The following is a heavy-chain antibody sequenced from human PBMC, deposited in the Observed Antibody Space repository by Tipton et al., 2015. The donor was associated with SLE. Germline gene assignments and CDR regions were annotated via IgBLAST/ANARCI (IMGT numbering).Heavy chain of an antibody. CDR3: VKDLRPDGRYEFDS. J-gene: IGHJ4*02. CDR1: GFTFSGFG. Sequence: SLRLSCAASGFTFSGFGIHWVRQAPGKGLEWVAVIWYDGSKKYYADSVKGRFTISRDNSKNILYLQMDRLRAEDTAVYYCVKDLRPDGRYEFDSWGQGTLVTVSS. D-gene: IGHD3-16*02. V-gene: IGHV3-33*06. CDR2: IWYDGSKK.